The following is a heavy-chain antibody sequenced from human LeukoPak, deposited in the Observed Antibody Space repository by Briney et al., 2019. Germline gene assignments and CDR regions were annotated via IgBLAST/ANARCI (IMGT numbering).Heavy chain of an antibody. V-gene: IGHV4-34*01. CDR3: ASLLVRGVKRYYGMDV. CDR1: GGSFSGYY. D-gene: IGHD3-10*01. Sequence: SETLSLTCAVCGGSFSGYYWSWIRQPPGKGLEWIGEINHSGSTNYNLSLKSRVTISVDTSKNQFSLKLSSVTAADTAVYYCASLLVRGVKRYYGMDVWGKGTTVTVSS. CDR2: INHSGST. J-gene: IGHJ6*04.